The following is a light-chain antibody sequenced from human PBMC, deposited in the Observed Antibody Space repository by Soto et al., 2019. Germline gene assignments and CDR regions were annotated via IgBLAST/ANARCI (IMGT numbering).Light chain of an antibody. V-gene: IGKV3-20*01. Sequence: EMVLTQSPGTLSLCPGERATLSCSASQGVTSSYLAWYQQIPGQAPRLLIYGASSRATDIPDRFSGSGSGTDFTLTISRLEPEDFAVYYCQQYGSSVWTFGQGTKVDIK. CDR3: QQYGSSVWT. CDR2: GAS. J-gene: IGKJ1*01. CDR1: QGVTSSY.